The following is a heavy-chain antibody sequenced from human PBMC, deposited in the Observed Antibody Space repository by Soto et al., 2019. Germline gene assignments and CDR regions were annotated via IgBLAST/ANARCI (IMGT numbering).Heavy chain of an antibody. CDR3: AGDKMVAAAGRGLVNYYYSGMDV. J-gene: IGHJ6*02. CDR2: FDPEDGET. V-gene: IGHV1-24*01. CDR1: GYTLTELS. D-gene: IGHD6-13*01. Sequence: ASVKVSCKVSGYTLTELSMHWVRQAPGKGLEWMGGFDPEDGETIYAQKFQGRVTMTEDTSTDTAYMELSSLRSEDTAVYYCAGDKMVAAAGRGLVNYYYSGMDVWGQGTTVTVYS.